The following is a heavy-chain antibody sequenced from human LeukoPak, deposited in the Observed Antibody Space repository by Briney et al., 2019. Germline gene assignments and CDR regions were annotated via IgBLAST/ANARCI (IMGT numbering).Heavy chain of an antibody. D-gene: IGHD6-19*01. J-gene: IGHJ4*02. CDR2: IYGSGST. CDR1: GDSLSSHY. CDR3: ARNVGWYSHDS. V-gene: IGHV4-59*08. Sequence: SATLSLTCTVSGDSLSSHYWSWIRQPPGKGPEWIGYIYGSGSTHYYPSLRSRVTISEDTSKNQFSLKLTSVTAADTAVYYCARNVGWYSHDSWGQGTLVTVSS.